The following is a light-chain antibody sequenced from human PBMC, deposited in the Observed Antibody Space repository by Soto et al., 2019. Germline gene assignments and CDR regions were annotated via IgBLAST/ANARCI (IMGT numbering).Light chain of an antibody. CDR2: GAS. V-gene: IGKV3-20*01. CDR3: QQHGSSPIT. CDR1: QTVTRNY. Sequence: EIVLTQSPGTLSLSTGERATLSCRASQTVTRNYLAWHQQKPGQTPRLLVYGASSRATGIPDRFSGSGSGTDFTLTISRLEPEDFAVYYCQQHGSSPITFGQGTLLEI. J-gene: IGKJ5*01.